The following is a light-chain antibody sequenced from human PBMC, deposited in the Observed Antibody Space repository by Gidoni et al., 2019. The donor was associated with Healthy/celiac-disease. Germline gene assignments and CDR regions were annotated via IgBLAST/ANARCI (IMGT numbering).Light chain of an antibody. CDR1: QSISSW. CDR2: KAS. CDR3: QQYNSYSPW. V-gene: IGKV1-5*03. Sequence: DIQMTQSPSTLSASVGDRVTITCRASQSISSWLAWYQQKPGKAPKRLIYKASSLESGVPSRFSGSGSGTEFTLTISSLQPDDFATYYCQQYNSYSPWFGQGTKLEIK. J-gene: IGKJ2*01.